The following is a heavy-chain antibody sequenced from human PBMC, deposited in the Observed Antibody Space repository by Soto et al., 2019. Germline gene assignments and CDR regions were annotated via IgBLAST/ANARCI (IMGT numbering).Heavy chain of an antibody. D-gene: IGHD3-3*01. Sequence: PSETLSLTCTVSGGSIGRDYWSWIRQPPGKGLEWIGYIYYSGSTNYNPSLKSRVTISVDTSKNQFSLKLSSVTAADTAVYYCARATQKDYDFWSGYSRWFDPWGQGTLVTVSS. CDR1: GGSIGRDY. CDR3: ARATQKDYDFWSGYSRWFDP. CDR2: IYYSGST. J-gene: IGHJ5*02. V-gene: IGHV4-59*01.